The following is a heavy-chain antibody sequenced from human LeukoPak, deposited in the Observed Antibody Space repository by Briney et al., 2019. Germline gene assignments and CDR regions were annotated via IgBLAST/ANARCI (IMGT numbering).Heavy chain of an antibody. D-gene: IGHD5-18*01. CDR1: GFTVSRNY. V-gene: IGHV3-21*01. J-gene: IGHJ4*02. CDR2: ISSSSSYI. Sequence: GGSLRLSCAASGFTVSRNYMNWVRQAPGKGLEWVSSISSSSSYIYYADSVKGRFTISRDNAKNSLYLQMNSLRAEDTAVYYCARGIQLWFSDYWGQGTLVTVSS. CDR3: ARGIQLWFSDY.